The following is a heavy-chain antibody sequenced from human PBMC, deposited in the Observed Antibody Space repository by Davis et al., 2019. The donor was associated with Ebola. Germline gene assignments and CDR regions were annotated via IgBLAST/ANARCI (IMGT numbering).Heavy chain of an antibody. V-gene: IGHV3-33*01. CDR2: IWYDGSNK. CDR3: TRPVEANWFDP. D-gene: IGHD6-19*01. Sequence: GESLKISCAASGFTFSSYGMHWVRQAPGKGLEWVAVIWYDGSNKYYADSVKGRFTISRDNSQNTLSLQMNSLKTEDTAVYYCTRPVEANWFDPWGQGTLVTVSS. CDR1: GFTFSSYG. J-gene: IGHJ5*02.